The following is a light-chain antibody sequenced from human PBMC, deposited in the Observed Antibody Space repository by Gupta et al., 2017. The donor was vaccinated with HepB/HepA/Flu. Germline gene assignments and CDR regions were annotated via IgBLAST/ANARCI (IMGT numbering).Light chain of an antibody. CDR3: YSTDSSGNRRGV. J-gene: IGLJ1*01. CDR2: EDS. V-gene: IGLV3-10*01. CDR1: ALPKKY. Sequence: SYELTQPPSVSVSPGQTARNTCSGDALPKKYAYWYQQKSGQAPVLVIYEDSKRPSGIPERFSGSSSGTMATLTISGAQVEDEADYYCYSTDSSGNRRGVFGTGTKVTVL.